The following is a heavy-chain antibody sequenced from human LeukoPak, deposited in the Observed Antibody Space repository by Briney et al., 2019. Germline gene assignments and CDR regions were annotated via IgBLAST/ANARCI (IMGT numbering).Heavy chain of an antibody. V-gene: IGHV3-21*01. CDR1: GFTFSSYS. Sequence: PGGSLRLSCGASGFTFSSYSMNWVRQAPGKGLEWVSFISSSRSYIYYADSVKGRFTISRDNAKNSLYLQMNSLRAEDTAVYYCARFIAAPYYFDYWGRGTLVTVSS. CDR3: ARFIAAPYYFDY. J-gene: IGHJ4*02. D-gene: IGHD6-13*01. CDR2: ISSSRSYI.